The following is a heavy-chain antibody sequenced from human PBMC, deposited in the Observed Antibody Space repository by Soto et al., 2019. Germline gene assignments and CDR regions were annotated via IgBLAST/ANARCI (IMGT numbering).Heavy chain of an antibody. V-gene: IGHV1-18*01. CDR2: ISNYNGNT. CDR1: GYTFITYG. Sequence: VQLVQSGAEAKKPGASVKVSCKTSGYTFITYGVSWVRQAPGQGLDWLGWISNYNGNTRYAERLQGRVTMTTETTTNTAYMELRNLGSDDTAVYYCARGPTDYYDNSANYFLDYGGQGTLVTVSS. CDR3: ARGPTDYYDNSANYFLDY. J-gene: IGHJ4*02. D-gene: IGHD3-22*01.